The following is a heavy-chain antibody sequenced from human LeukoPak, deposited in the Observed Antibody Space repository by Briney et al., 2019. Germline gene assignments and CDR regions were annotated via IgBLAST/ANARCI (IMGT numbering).Heavy chain of an antibody. Sequence: GASVKVSCKPSGYIFSRYNIHWVRQAPGQGLEWMGTFNPRGGSTSYAQKFQGRVTLTGDTPTSTVYMEVSSLRSEDTAVYYCARDIDGGGYLTPFDYWGQGTLVTVSS. V-gene: IGHV1-46*01. J-gene: IGHJ4*02. D-gene: IGHD3-22*01. CDR2: FNPRGGST. CDR3: ARDIDGGGYLTPFDY. CDR1: GYIFSRYN.